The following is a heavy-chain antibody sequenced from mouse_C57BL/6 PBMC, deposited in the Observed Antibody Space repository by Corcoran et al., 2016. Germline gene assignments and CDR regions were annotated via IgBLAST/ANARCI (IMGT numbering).Heavy chain of an antibody. Sequence: EVQLQQSGPELVKPGASVKIPCKASGYTFTDYNMDWVKQSHGKSLEWIGDINPNNGGTIYNQKFKGKATLTVDKSSSTAYMELRSLTSEDTAVYYCARGGGIYDGYYERWNYYAMDYWGQGTSVTVSS. D-gene: IGHD2-3*01. J-gene: IGHJ4*01. CDR3: ARGGGIYDGYYERWNYYAMDY. CDR1: GYTFTDYN. V-gene: IGHV1-18*01. CDR2: INPNNGGT.